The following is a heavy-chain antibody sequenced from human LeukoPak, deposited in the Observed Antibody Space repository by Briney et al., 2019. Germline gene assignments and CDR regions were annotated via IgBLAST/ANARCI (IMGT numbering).Heavy chain of an antibody. CDR2: IYYSGST. J-gene: IGHJ4*02. Sequence: PSQTLSLTCTASGGSISSGSYYWSWIRQPAGKGLEWIGYIYYSGSTNYNPSLKSRVTISVDTSKNQFSLKLSSVTAADTAVYYCARVYYDILTGYYLLDYWGQGTLVTVSS. CDR3: ARVYYDILTGYYLLDY. CDR1: GGSISSGSYY. D-gene: IGHD3-9*01. V-gene: IGHV4-61*10.